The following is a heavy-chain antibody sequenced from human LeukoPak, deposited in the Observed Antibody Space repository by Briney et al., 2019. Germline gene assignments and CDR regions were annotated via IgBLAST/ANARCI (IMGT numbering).Heavy chain of an antibody. D-gene: IGHD2-21*01. CDR2: INPNSGGT. CDR1: GYTFTGYY. V-gene: IGHV1-2*02. CDR3: ARDSSEFRSLIPH. Sequence: ASVKVSCKASGYTFTGYYMHWVRQAPGQGLEWMGWINPNSGGTNYAQKFQGRVTMTRDTSTSTAYMELSSLRSEDTAVYYCARDSSEFRSLIPHWGQGTLVTVSS. J-gene: IGHJ1*01.